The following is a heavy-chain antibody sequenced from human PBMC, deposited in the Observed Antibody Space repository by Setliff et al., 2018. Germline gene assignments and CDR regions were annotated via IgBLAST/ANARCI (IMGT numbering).Heavy chain of an antibody. Sequence: ASVKVSCKASGYSFTNYYIHWVRQAPGQGLEWMGWISAYNGNTNYAQKFQGRVTMTRDTSISTAYMELSRLTSDDTAVYYCARGSDYAGTYSGGFWGQGTLVTVSS. CDR3: ARGSDYAGTYSGGF. CDR1: GYSFTNYY. V-gene: IGHV1-2*02. D-gene: IGHD1-26*01. CDR2: ISAYNGNT. J-gene: IGHJ4*02.